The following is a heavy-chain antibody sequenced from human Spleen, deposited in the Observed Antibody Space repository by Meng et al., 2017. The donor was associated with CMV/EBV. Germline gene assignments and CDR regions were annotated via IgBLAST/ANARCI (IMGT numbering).Heavy chain of an antibody. Sequence: GESLKISCAASGFTFSSYSMNWVRQAPGKGLEWVSGINWNGGGTGYADSVKGRFIISRDNANNSLYLQMHSLRAEDTALYYCARVGFSTSWYSGMDVWGQGTTVTVSS. CDR3: ARVGFSTSWYSGMDV. V-gene: IGHV3-20*04. D-gene: IGHD6-6*01. CDR2: INWNGGGT. CDR1: GFTFSSYS. J-gene: IGHJ6*02.